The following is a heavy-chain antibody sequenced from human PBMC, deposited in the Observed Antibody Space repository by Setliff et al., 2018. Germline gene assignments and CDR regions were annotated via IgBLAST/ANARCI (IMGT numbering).Heavy chain of an antibody. CDR2: IHYGGGHI. Sequence: GGSLRLSCATSGFTFSTSAMHWLRQSPDNRLEWLAYIHYGGGHIQYADSVKGRFTVSRDNAMDTLYLQMNSLRAEDTAVYYCAKDRTPCRSGGSCYSSPFDYWGRGTLVTVSS. CDR3: AKDRTPCRSGGSCYSSPFDY. J-gene: IGHJ4*02. D-gene: IGHD2-15*01. CDR1: GFTFSTSA. V-gene: IGHV3-30*02.